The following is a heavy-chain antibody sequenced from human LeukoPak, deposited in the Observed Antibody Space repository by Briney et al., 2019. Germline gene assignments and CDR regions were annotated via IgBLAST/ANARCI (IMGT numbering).Heavy chain of an antibody. D-gene: IGHD2-15*01. CDR1: GFTFDDYG. V-gene: IGHV3-20*04. CDR2: INWNGGST. Sequence: GGSLRLSCAASGFTFDDYGMSWVRQAPGKGLEWVSGINWNGGSTGYADSVKGRFTISRDNAKNSLYLQMNSLRAEDTALYYCARELGYCSGGSCERNYYFDYWGQGTLVTVSS. CDR3: ARELGYCSGGSCERNYYFDY. J-gene: IGHJ4*02.